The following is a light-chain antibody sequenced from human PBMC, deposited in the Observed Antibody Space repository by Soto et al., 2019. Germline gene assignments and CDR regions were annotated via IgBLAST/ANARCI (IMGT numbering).Light chain of an antibody. J-gene: IGLJ2*01. CDR1: SSDVGGYDY. CDR2: DVS. CDR3: SSFTTSHVL. V-gene: IGLV2-14*01. Sequence: QSVLTQPASVSGSPGQSITISCTGTSSDVGGYDYVSWYQQHPGKAPKLMIYDVSNRPSGVSNRFSGSKSGNTASLTISGLQAEDEADYYCSSFTTSHVLFGGGTKLTVL.